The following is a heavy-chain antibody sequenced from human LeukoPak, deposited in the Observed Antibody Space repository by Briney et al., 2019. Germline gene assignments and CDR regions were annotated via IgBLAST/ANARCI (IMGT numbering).Heavy chain of an antibody. J-gene: IGHJ4*02. CDR1: GFAVGSSY. CDR3: ARDSRDGYYYVGTDS. D-gene: IGHD5-24*01. CDR2: ISGGGDT. Sequence: GGSLRLSCAASGFAVGSSYMNWIRQAPGKGLEWVSLISGGGDTFYADSVKGRFTISRHSSKNTLFLETGSLRPEDTAVYFCARDSRDGYYYVGTDSWGQGTLVTVSS. V-gene: IGHV3-53*04.